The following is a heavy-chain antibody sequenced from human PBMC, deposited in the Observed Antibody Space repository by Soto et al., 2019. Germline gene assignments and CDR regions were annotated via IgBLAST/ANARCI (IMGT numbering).Heavy chain of an antibody. D-gene: IGHD3-22*01. Sequence: KHSLASVKVSCKASGYTFTSYAMHWVRQAPGQRLEWMGWINAGNGNTKYSQKFQGRVTITRDTSASTAYMELSSLRSEDTAVYYCARDFTMIVVPYQALDAFDVWGQGTMVTVSS. CDR2: INAGNGNT. V-gene: IGHV1-3*01. J-gene: IGHJ3*01. CDR3: ARDFTMIVVPYQALDAFDV. CDR1: GYTFTSYA.